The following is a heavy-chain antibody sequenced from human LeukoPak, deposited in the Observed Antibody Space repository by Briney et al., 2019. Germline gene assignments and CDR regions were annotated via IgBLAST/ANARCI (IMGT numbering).Heavy chain of an antibody. CDR1: GFTFSSYS. CDR2: ISSSSSYI. Sequence: GGSLRLSCAASGFTFSSYSMNWVRQAPGKGLEWVSSISSSSSYIYYADSVKGRFTISRDNAKNSLYLQMNSLRAEDTALYYCAKAGYCSGGSCLRYYFDYWGQGTLVTVSS. V-gene: IGHV3-21*04. CDR3: AKAGYCSGGSCLRYYFDY. D-gene: IGHD2-15*01. J-gene: IGHJ4*02.